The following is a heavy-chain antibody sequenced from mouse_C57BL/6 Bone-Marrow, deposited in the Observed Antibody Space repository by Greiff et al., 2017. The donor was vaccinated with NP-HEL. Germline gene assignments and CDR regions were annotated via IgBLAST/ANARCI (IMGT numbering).Heavy chain of an antibody. J-gene: IGHJ3*01. V-gene: IGHV1-81*01. CDR3: ARSGSPWFAY. CDR2: IYPRSGNT. CDR1: GYTFTSYG. Sequence: VHLVESGAELARPGASVKLSCKASGYTFTSYGISWVKQRTGQGLEWIGEIYPRSGNTYYNEKFKGKATLTADKSSSTAYMELRSLTSEDSAVYFCARSGSPWFAYWGQGTLVTVSA. D-gene: IGHD3-1*01.